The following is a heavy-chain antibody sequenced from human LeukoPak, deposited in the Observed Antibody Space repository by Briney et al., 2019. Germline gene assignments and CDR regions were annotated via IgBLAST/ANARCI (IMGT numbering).Heavy chain of an antibody. Sequence: ASVKVSCTASGYTFTSYGISWVRQAPGQGLEWMGWISAYNGNTNYAQKLQGRVTMTTDTSTSTAYMELRSLRSDDTAVYYCARAYYYGSGSYYNWKYYYMDVWGKGTTVTISS. D-gene: IGHD3-10*01. CDR2: ISAYNGNT. CDR3: ARAYYYGSGSYYNWKYYYMDV. J-gene: IGHJ6*03. V-gene: IGHV1-18*01. CDR1: GYTFTSYG.